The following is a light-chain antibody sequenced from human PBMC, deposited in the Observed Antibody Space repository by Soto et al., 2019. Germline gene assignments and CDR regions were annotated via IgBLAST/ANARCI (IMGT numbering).Light chain of an antibody. V-gene: IGKV1-39*01. J-gene: IGKJ4*01. Sequence: DIQMTQSPSSLSVSVGDRVTITCRASQNIVNYLNWYQRKPGKAPKLLIYGASSLQRGVPSRFSGSGSGTDFTLTISTLQPEDVATFYCQQSYSVPLTFGGGTKVEIK. CDR1: QNIVNY. CDR2: GAS. CDR3: QQSYSVPLT.